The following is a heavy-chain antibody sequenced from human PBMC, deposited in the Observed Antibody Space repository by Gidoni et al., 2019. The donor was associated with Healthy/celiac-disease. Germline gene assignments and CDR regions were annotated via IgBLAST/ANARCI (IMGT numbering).Heavy chain of an antibody. Sequence: QVQLQESVPGLVKPSETLSLTCAVSGYSISSGYYWGWIRQPPGKGLEWIGSIYHRGSTYYNPSLKSRVTISVDTSKNQFSLKLSSGTAADTAVYYCSGGLYSGSYYEFDYWGQGTLVTVSS. J-gene: IGHJ4*02. D-gene: IGHD1-26*01. CDR1: GYSISSGYY. CDR2: IYHRGST. V-gene: IGHV4-38-2*01. CDR3: SGGLYSGSYYEFDY.